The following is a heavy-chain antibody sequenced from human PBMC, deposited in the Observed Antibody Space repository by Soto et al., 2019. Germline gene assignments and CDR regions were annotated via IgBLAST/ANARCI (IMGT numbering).Heavy chain of an antibody. J-gene: IGHJ4*02. Sequence: SVKVSCKASGYTFTTFGISWVRQAPGQGLEWMGGIIPIFGTANYAQKFQGRVTITADKSTSTAYMELSSLRSEDTAVYYCARSPMGVAVAGTLAAREGMFDYWGQGTLVTVSS. CDR2: IIPIFGTA. CDR3: ARSPMGVAVAGTLAAREGMFDY. V-gene: IGHV1-69*06. D-gene: IGHD6-19*01. CDR1: GYTFTTFG.